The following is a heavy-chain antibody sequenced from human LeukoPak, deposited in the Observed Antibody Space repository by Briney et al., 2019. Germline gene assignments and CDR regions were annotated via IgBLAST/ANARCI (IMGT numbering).Heavy chain of an antibody. D-gene: IGHD2-8*01. CDR1: GYTFTNYW. J-gene: IGHJ4*02. CDR2: IYTGDSDT. Sequence: GESLKISSKGSGYTFTNYWIGWVRQMPGKGLEFMGIIYTGDSDTRYSPSFQGQVTISVDKSINTAYLQWRSLKASDSAMYYCARAGYTNRWDGVDYWGQGTLVTVSS. CDR3: ARAGYTNRWDGVDY. V-gene: IGHV5-51*01.